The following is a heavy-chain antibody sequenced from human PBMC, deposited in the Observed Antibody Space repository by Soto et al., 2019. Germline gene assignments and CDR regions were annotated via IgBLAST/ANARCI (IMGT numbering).Heavy chain of an antibody. Sequence: GGSQILSWAAAGFTVSSNYMSWVRQAPGKGLEWVSVIYSGGSTYYADSVKGRFTISRDNSKNTLYLQMNSLRAEDTAVYYCAREGYSGYDSPAGGGGFDYWGQGTLVTVSS. V-gene: IGHV3-53*01. CDR2: IYSGGST. CDR3: AREGYSGYDSPAGGGGFDY. J-gene: IGHJ4*02. CDR1: GFTVSSNY. D-gene: IGHD5-12*01.